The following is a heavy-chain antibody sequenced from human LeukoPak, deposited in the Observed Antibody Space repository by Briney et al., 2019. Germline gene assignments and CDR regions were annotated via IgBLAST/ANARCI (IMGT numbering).Heavy chain of an antibody. CDR1: GYTFTGYF. D-gene: IGHD6-13*01. Sequence: RASVKVSCKASGYTFTGYFIHWVRQAPGQGLEWMGWINPNSGGTNYAQNFQGRVTMTRDTSISTAYMELSRLRSGDTAVYYCARGVRSWYWDDWGQGTLVTVSS. CDR3: ARGVRSWYWDD. V-gene: IGHV1-2*02. CDR2: INPNSGGT. J-gene: IGHJ4*02.